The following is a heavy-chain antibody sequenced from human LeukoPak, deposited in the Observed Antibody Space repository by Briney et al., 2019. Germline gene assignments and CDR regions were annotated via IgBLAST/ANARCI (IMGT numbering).Heavy chain of an antibody. CDR2: IYSSGST. V-gene: IGHV4-59*08. CDR3: ARQGKSYSSGWYCDY. Sequence: PSETLSLTCTVSGGSISSYYWSWIRQPPGKGLEWIGYIYSSGSTNYNPSLKSRVTISVDTSKNQFSLELSSVTAADTAVYYGARQGKSYSSGWYCDYWGQGTLVTVSS. CDR1: GGSISSYY. D-gene: IGHD6-19*01. J-gene: IGHJ4*02.